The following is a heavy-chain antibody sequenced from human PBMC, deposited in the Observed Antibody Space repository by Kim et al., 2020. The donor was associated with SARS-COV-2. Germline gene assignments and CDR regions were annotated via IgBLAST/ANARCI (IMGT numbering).Heavy chain of an antibody. Sequence: GSTNYNPSLKRRFTISVDTSKNQFSLKLSSVTAADTAVYYCARGFGLDYWGQGTLVTVSS. CDR2: GST. CDR3: ARGFGLDY. V-gene: IGHV4-34*01. D-gene: IGHD3-3*01. J-gene: IGHJ4*02.